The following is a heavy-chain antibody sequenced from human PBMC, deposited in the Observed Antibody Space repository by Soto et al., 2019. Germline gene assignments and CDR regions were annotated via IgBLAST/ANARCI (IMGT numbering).Heavy chain of an antibody. Sequence: QVQLVQSGAEVKKPGSSVKVSCEASGGSFTSYTFTWVRQAPGQGLEWMGRIIPIKGRADYALKLQDRVTITADRSTKTVYMELRGLRPEDTAIYYCAKSLLFVDHAYMGVWGKGTTVTVSS. J-gene: IGHJ6*03. V-gene: IGHV1-69*02. CDR3: AKSLLFVDHAYMGV. CDR2: IIPIKGRA. CDR1: GGSFTSYT. D-gene: IGHD2-21*01.